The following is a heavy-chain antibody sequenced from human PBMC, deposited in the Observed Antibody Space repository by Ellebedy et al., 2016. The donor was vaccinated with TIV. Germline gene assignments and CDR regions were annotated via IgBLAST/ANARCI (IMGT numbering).Heavy chain of an antibody. D-gene: IGHD2-2*01. V-gene: IGHV4-34*01. CDR3: ARRLTIYYYMDV. CDR1: GGSFSGYY. Sequence: SETLSLXCAVYGGSFSGYYWSWIRQSPGKGLEWIGEINHSGSTNFNPSLKSRVTISLDTSKSQFSLKLSSVTAADTAVYYCARRLTIYYYMDVWGKGTPVTVSS. J-gene: IGHJ6*03. CDR2: INHSGST.